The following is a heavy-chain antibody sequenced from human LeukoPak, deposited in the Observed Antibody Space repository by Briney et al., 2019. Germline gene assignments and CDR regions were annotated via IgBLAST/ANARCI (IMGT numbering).Heavy chain of an antibody. V-gene: IGHV3-21*01. J-gene: IGHJ3*02. CDR1: GFTFSSYS. CDR2: ISSSSSYI. D-gene: IGHD3-16*01. Sequence: GGSLRLSCAASGFTFSSYSMNWVRHAPGKGLEWVSSISSSSSYIYYAESVKGRFTISRDNAKNPRYLQMNSLRAEDTAVYYCARGMITFGGVTGDAFDIWGQGTMVTVSS. CDR3: ARGMITFGGVTGDAFDI.